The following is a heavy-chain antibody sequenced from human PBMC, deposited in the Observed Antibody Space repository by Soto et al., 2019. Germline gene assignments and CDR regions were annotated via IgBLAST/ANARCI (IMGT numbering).Heavy chain of an antibody. CDR3: ASGIDFYYAMDV. Sequence: SETLSLTCAVSGYSISSGYYWGCIRQPPGKGLEWIGSIHHSGSTYNNASLKSRVTISVDTSKNQFSLKLSSVTDADTAVYYCASGIDFYYAMDVWGQGTTVTVSS. CDR2: IHHSGST. J-gene: IGHJ6*01. CDR1: GYSISSGYY. V-gene: IGHV4-38-2*01.